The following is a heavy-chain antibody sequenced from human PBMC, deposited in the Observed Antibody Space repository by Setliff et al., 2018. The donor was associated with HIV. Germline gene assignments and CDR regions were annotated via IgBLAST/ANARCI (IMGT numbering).Heavy chain of an antibody. V-gene: IGHV3-74*01. CDR1: GFAFSTYW. D-gene: IGHD3-22*01. Sequence: GGSLRLSCAASGFAFSTYWMHWVRQAPGKGLVWVSRINTDERYTLYADSVKGRFTVSRDNAKSTLYLQMNSLSADDTAVYYCVRGSGYYYFDNWGQGALVTVSS. CDR3: VRGSGYYYFDN. CDR2: INTDERYT. J-gene: IGHJ4*02.